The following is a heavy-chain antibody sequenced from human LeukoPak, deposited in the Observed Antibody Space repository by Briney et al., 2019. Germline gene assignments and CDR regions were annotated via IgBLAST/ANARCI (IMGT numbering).Heavy chain of an antibody. J-gene: IGHJ5*02. CDR3: ARVGYSSGWYNNWFDP. D-gene: IGHD6-19*01. CDR2: INPNSGGT. V-gene: IGHV1-2*06. CDR1: XXTFXGYY. Sequence: KAXXXTFXGYYMXXVRQAPGQGLEWMGRINPNSGGTNYAQKFQGRVTMTRDTSISTAYMELSRLRSDDTAVYYCARVGYSSGWYNNWFDPWGQGTLVTVSS.